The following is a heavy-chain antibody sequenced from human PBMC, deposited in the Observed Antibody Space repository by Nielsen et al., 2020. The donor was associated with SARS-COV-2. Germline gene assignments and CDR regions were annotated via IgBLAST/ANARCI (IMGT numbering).Heavy chain of an antibody. CDR3: AGGNTALRYYFDY. D-gene: IGHD3-16*01. CDR2: IYYSGST. V-gene: IGHV4-30-4*01. Sequence: SETLSLTCTVSGGSISSGDYYWSWIRQPPGKGLEWIGYIYYSGSTYYNPSLKSRVTISVDTSKNQFSLKLSSVTAADTAVYFCAGGNTALRYYFDYWGQGTLVTVSS. CDR1: GGSISSGDYY. J-gene: IGHJ4*02.